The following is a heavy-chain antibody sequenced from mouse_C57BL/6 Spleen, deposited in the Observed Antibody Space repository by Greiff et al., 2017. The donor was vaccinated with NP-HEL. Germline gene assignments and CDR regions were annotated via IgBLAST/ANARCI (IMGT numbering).Heavy chain of an antibody. Sequence: DVQLQESGPELVKPGASVKMSCKASGYTFTDYNMHWVKQSHGKSLEWIGYINPNNGGTSYNQKFKGKATLTVNKSSSTAYMELRSLTSEDSAVYYCAGITTVVADYWGQGTTLTVSS. CDR1: GYTFTDYN. J-gene: IGHJ2*01. D-gene: IGHD1-1*01. CDR2: INPNNGGT. CDR3: AGITTVVADY. V-gene: IGHV1-22*01.